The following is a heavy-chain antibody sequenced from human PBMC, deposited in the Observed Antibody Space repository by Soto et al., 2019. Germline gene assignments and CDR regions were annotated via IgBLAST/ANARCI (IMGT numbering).Heavy chain of an antibody. V-gene: IGHV4-59*06. CDR1: GGSISSYY. J-gene: IGHJ1*01. CDR2: IYYSGST. CDR3: ATSLRYDSSGYLN. D-gene: IGHD3-22*01. Sequence: SETLSLTCTVSGGSISSYYWSWIRQPPGKGLEWIGYIYYSGSTYYNPSLKSRVTISVDTSKNQFSLKLSSVTAADTAVYYCATSLRYDSSGYLNWGQGTLVPVSS.